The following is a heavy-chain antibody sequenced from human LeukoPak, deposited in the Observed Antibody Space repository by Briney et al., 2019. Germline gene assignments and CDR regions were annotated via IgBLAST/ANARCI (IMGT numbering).Heavy chain of an antibody. D-gene: IGHD3-10*01. CDR1: GGSFSGYY. V-gene: IGHV4-34*01. J-gene: IGHJ4*02. CDR3: ARSFVADEYYFDY. Sequence: PSETLSLTCTVYGGSFSGYYWSWIRQPPGKGLEWIGEINHSGSTNYNPSLKSRVTISVGTSKNQFSLKLSSVTAADTAVYYCARSFVADEYYFDYWGQGPWSPSPQ. CDR2: INHSGST.